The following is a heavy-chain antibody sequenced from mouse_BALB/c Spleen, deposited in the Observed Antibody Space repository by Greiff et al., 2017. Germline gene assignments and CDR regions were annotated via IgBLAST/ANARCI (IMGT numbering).Heavy chain of an antibody. CDR2: INPSSGYT. Sequence: QVQLQQSAAELARPGASVKMSCKASGYTFTSYTMHWVKQRPGQGLEWIGYINPSSGYTEYNQKFKDKTTLTADKSSSTAYMQLSSLTSEDSAVYYCARPYGNYLAWFAYWGQGTLVTVSA. D-gene: IGHD2-1*01. V-gene: IGHV1-4*02. CDR3: ARPYGNYLAWFAY. CDR1: GYTFTSYT. J-gene: IGHJ3*01.